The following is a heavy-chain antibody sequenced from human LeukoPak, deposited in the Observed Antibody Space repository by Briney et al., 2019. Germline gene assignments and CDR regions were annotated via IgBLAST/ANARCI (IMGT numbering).Heavy chain of an antibody. V-gene: IGHV1-8*02. CDR2: MNPNSGNT. CDR3: ARRGSGYYSWTFDY. Sequence: ASVKVSCKASGYTFTSYDINWVRQATGQGPEWMGWMNPNSGNTSYAQKFQGRVTVTRDMSTSTVYMELSSLRSEDTAVYYCARRGSGYYSWTFDYWGQGTLVTVSS. CDR1: GYTFTSYD. D-gene: IGHD3-9*01. J-gene: IGHJ4*02.